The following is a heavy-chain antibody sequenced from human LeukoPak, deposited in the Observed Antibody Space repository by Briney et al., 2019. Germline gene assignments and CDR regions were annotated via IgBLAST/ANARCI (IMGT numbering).Heavy chain of an antibody. J-gene: IGHJ4*02. CDR3: ARAGGYYGSGSFLDY. CDR1: RYDVNSVYY. Sequence: PSETLSLTCTVSRYDVNSVYYWGWIRQTPGKGLEWIGSIYHSGSTYYNASLKSRVTISMDTSRNKFSLNLNSVTAADTAVYYCARAGGYYGSGSFLDYWGRGLLVTVSS. D-gene: IGHD3-10*01. V-gene: IGHV4-38-2*02. CDR2: IYHSGST.